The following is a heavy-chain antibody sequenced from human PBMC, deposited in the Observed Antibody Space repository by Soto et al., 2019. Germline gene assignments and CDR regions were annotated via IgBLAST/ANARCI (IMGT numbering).Heavy chain of an antibody. Sequence: EVQLLESGGGLVQPGGSLRLSCAASGFTFSNNAMSWVRQAPGKGLEWVSLIGDSGGTPYYPESVKGRFTISRDTSRNTLYLQMTSLRVEDTAVYYCAKVISTGIHRGYLDYWGQGTLVVVSS. D-gene: IGHD3-10*01. CDR3: AKVISTGIHRGYLDY. J-gene: IGHJ4*02. CDR2: IGDSGGTP. V-gene: IGHV3-23*01. CDR1: GFTFSNNA.